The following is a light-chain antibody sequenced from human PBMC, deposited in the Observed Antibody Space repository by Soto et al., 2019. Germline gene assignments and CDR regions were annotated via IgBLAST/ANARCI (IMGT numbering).Light chain of an antibody. V-gene: IGKV4-1*01. CDR1: QSVLYSSNNKNY. J-gene: IGKJ4*01. CDR3: QQYYSTPPT. Sequence: DIVMTQSPDSLAVSLGERATINCKSSQSVLYSSNNKNYLAWYQQKPGQPPKLLIYWASTRESGVPDRFSGSGSGTDFTLTISILQAEDVAVYYCQQYYSTPPTFGGGTKVEIK. CDR2: WAS.